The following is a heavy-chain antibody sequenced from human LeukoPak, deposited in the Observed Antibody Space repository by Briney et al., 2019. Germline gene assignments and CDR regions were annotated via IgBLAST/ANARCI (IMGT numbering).Heavy chain of an antibody. D-gene: IGHD5-12*01. Sequence: ASVKVSCKASGYTFTGYYMHWVRQAPGQGLEWMGWIKPNTGGTNYAQKFQVRVTMTRDTSISTAYMELSRLRSDDTAVYYCARAGGRYSGYDLGEDYWGQGTLVTVSS. V-gene: IGHV1-2*02. J-gene: IGHJ4*02. CDR3: ARAGGRYSGYDLGEDY. CDR2: IKPNTGGT. CDR1: GYTFTGYY.